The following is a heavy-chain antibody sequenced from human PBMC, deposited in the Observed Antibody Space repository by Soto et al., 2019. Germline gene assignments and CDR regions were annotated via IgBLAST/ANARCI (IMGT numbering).Heavy chain of an antibody. CDR3: ARIGYCSSTSCYKGGYYFDY. CDR1: GFSLNNARMG. V-gene: IGHV2-26*01. CDR2: IFSNDEK. D-gene: IGHD2-2*02. Sequence: QVTLKESGPVLVKPTETLTLTCTVSGFSLNNARMGVSWMRQPPGKALEWLAHIFSNDEKSYSTSLKSRLTISKDTSKSKVVLTMTNMDPVDTATYLCARIGYCSSTSCYKGGYYFDYWGQGTLVTVSS. J-gene: IGHJ4*02.